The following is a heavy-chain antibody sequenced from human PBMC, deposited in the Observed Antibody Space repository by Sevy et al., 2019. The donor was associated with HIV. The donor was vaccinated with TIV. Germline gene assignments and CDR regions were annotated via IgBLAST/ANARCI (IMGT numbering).Heavy chain of an antibody. CDR2: IRSKGYGGTT. CDR3: ARGPRGNYVFDY. D-gene: IGHD4-4*01. Sequence: GGSLRLSCTASGFTFGDYAMSWFRQAPGKGLEWVGFIRSKGYGGTTEYAASVKARLTISRDDSKSIAYVQMNSLKTEDTAVYYCARGPRGNYVFDYWGQGTLVTVSS. J-gene: IGHJ4*02. CDR1: GFTFGDYA. V-gene: IGHV3-49*03.